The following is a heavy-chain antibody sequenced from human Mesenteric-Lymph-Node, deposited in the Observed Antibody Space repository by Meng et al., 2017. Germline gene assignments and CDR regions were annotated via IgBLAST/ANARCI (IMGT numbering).Heavy chain of an antibody. V-gene: IGHV3-7*01. D-gene: IGHD3-10*01. CDR2: IKQDGSEK. CDR1: GFTFSSYW. Sequence: GGSLRLSCAASGFTFSSYWMSWVRQAPGKGLEWVANIKQDGSEKYYVDSVKGRFTVSRDNAKNSLYLQMNSLRAEDTAVYYCASSLWFGERWFDPWGQGTLVTVSS. J-gene: IGHJ5*02. CDR3: ASSLWFGERWFDP.